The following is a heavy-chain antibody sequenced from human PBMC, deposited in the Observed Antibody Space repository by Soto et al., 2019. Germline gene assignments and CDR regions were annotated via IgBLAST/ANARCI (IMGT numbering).Heavy chain of an antibody. J-gene: IGHJ6*02. Sequence: QVQLVESGGGLVKPGGSLRLSCADTGFSFSDYDMTWIRQAPGQGREWLSYISRTDSSKYYAGSVKGRFTISVDSAKRSVYLQMNSLSADDTAVSYCARDLYGLDVWGHGATVIVSS. CDR3: ARDLYGLDV. CDR2: ISRTDSSK. CDR1: GFSFSDYD. V-gene: IGHV3-11*01.